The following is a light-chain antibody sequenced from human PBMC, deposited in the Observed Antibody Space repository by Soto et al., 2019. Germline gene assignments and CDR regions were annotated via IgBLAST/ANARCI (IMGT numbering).Light chain of an antibody. V-gene: IGKV1-5*03. Sequence: DIQMTQSPSTLSGSVGDRVTITCRASQTISSWLAWYQQKPGKAPKLLIYKASTLKSGVPSRFSGSVSGTEFTLTISSLQPDDFAAYYCQHYNSYSEAFGQGTQVELK. CDR3: QHYNSYSEA. CDR2: KAS. J-gene: IGKJ1*01. CDR1: QTISSW.